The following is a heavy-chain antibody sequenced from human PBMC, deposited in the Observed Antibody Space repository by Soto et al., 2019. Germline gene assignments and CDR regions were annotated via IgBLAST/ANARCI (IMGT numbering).Heavy chain of an antibody. CDR3: AKETLAAAYADY. J-gene: IGHJ4*02. D-gene: IGHD2-2*01. CDR2: ISGSADRT. CDR1: GFTFSTYA. Sequence: EVQLLESGGGLAQPGGSLRLSCAASGFTFSTYAMSWVRQAPGKGLEWVSAISGSADRTYYADAVKGRFTISRDNSKNTVDLQMNSLRAEDRVIYDCAKETLAAAYADYWDQGALVSVSS. V-gene: IGHV3-23*01.